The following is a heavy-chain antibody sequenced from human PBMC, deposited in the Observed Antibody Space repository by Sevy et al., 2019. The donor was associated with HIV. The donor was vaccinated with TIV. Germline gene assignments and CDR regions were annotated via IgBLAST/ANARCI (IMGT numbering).Heavy chain of an antibody. Sequence: TSVKVSCKASGYTFTSYGISWVRQAPGQGLEWMGWISAYNGNTNYAQKLQGRVTMTTDTSTSTAYMELRVLRSDDTAVYYCASDSPVLRFLEWLRSYYYYYGMDVWGQGTTVTVSS. J-gene: IGHJ6*02. CDR1: GYTFTSYG. CDR3: ASDSPVLRFLEWLRSYYYYYGMDV. CDR2: ISAYNGNT. V-gene: IGHV1-18*01. D-gene: IGHD3-3*01.